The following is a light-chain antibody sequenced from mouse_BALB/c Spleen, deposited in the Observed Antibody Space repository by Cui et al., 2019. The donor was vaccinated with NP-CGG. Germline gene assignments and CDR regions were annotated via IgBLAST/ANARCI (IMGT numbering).Light chain of an antibody. Sequence: QAVVTQESALTTSPGETVTLTCRSSTGAVTIWSYANWVQEKPDHLFTGLIGGTNNRAPGVPARFSGSLIGDKAALTITGAQTEDEAIYFCALWYSNHWVFGGGTKLTVL. J-gene: IGLJ1*01. CDR1: TGAVTIWSY. CDR2: GTN. CDR3: ALWYSNHWV. V-gene: IGLV1*01.